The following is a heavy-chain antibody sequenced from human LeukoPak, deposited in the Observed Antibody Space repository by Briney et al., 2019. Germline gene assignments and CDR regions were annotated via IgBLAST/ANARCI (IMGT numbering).Heavy chain of an antibody. CDR2: IKQEGSEK. CDR3: ARVVHPYDYESSGLTYDAFDI. D-gene: IGHD3-22*01. Sequence: GGSLRLSCAASGFIFANYWMSWVRQAPGKGLEWVANIKQEGSEKYYLDSVKGRSIISRDNAKNSLYLQINSLRAEDTAVYYCARVVHPYDYESSGLTYDAFDIWGQGTMVTVSS. V-gene: IGHV3-7*01. J-gene: IGHJ3*02. CDR1: GFIFANYW.